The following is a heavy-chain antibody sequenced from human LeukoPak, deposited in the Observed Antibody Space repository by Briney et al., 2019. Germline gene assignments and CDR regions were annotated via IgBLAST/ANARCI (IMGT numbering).Heavy chain of an antibody. CDR2: ISGSGGST. Sequence: GGSLRLSCAASGFTFSSYAMSWVCQAPGKGLEWVSAISGSGGSTYYADSVKGRFTISRDNSKNTLYLQMNSLRAEDTAVYYCAKDSGYSSHNWFDPWGQGTLVTVSS. J-gene: IGHJ5*02. CDR3: AKDSGYSSHNWFDP. CDR1: GFTFSSYA. D-gene: IGHD6-13*01. V-gene: IGHV3-23*01.